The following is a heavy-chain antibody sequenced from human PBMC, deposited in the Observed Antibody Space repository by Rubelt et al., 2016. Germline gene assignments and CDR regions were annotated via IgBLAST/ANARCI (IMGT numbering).Heavy chain of an antibody. CDR3: AREVAVPGKTLEY. Sequence: EVHLVESGGGLVQPGVSLRLSCAASGFTFSSYWMHWVRQAPGKGLVWVSRINSDGISTTYADSVRGRFTISRDNAKDTLYLQMNRLRADDTAVYYCAREVAVPGKTLEYWGQGTLVTVSS. D-gene: IGHD6-19*01. J-gene: IGHJ4*02. CDR1: GFTFSSYW. V-gene: IGHV3-74*01. CDR2: INSDGIST.